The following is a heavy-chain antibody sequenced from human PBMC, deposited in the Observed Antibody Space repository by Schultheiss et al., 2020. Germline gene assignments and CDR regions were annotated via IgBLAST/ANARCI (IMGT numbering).Heavy chain of an antibody. CDR1: GGSISSSSYY. Sequence: GSLRLSCTVSGGSISSSSYYWGWIRQPPGKGLEWIGSIYTSGSTNYNPSLKSRVTMSVDTSKNQFSLKLSSVTAADTAVYYCARDGEAAGDYWGQGTLVTVSS. CDR3: ARDGEAAGDY. V-gene: IGHV4-39*02. CDR2: IYTSGST. D-gene: IGHD6-13*01. J-gene: IGHJ4*02.